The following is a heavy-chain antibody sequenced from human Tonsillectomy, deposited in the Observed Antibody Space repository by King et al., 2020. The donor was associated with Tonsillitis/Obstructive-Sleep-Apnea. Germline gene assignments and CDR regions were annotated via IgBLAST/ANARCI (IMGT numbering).Heavy chain of an antibody. CDR3: ARRVYVFGLFYYYMDV. CDR1: GYTFTSFS. J-gene: IGHJ6*03. CDR2: ISANNGNT. Sequence: QLVQSGAEVKKPGASVKVSCKASGYTFTSFSISWVRQAPGQGLEWMGWISANNGNTNYAQKLQGRVTMTTDTSTSTAYMELRSLRSDDTAVYYCARRVYVFGLFYYYMDVWGKGTTVTVSS. V-gene: IGHV1-18*01. D-gene: IGHD3/OR15-3a*01.